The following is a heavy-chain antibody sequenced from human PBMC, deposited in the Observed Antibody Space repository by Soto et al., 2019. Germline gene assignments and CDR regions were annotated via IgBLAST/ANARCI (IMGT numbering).Heavy chain of an antibody. D-gene: IGHD6-13*01. CDR1: GGSISSSSYY. CDR3: AREIGAGLGSYHGMDV. J-gene: IGHJ6*02. Sequence: PSETLSLTCTVSGGSISSSSYYWGWIRRPPGKGLEWIGRINYSGSTYYNPSLKSRVTISVDTSKNQFSLKLSSVTAADTAVYYCAREIGAGLGSYHGMDVWGQGTTVTVSS. V-gene: IGHV4-39*07. CDR2: INYSGST.